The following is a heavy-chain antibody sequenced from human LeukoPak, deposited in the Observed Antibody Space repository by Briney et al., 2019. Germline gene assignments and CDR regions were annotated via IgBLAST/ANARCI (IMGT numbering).Heavy chain of an antibody. J-gene: IGHJ4*02. CDR1: GGTFISYA. CDR3: ARGSYYGGGIDY. V-gene: IGHV1-69*05. CDR2: IIPIFGTA. Sequence: SVKGSCKASGGTFISYAISWVRQAPGQGLEWRGGIIPIFGTANYAQKFQGRVTITTDESTSTAYMELSSLRSEDTAVYYCARGSYYGGGIDYWGQGTLVTVSS. D-gene: IGHD1-26*01.